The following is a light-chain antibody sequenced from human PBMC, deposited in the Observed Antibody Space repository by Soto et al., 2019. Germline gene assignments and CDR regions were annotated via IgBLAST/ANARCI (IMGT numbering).Light chain of an antibody. CDR1: QYINTR. Sequence: EIVLTQSPATLSSFPGDRVTLSCRASQYINTRLAWYQHRPGQAPRLLIYDASNRATGIPARFSGSGSGTDFTLTISSLQPEDFATYDCQQSYSTPITFGQGTGLEIK. CDR3: QQSYSTPIT. CDR2: DAS. J-gene: IGKJ5*01. V-gene: IGKV3-11*01.